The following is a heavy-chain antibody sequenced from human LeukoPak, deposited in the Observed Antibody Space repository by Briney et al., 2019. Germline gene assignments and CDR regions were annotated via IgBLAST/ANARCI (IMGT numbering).Heavy chain of an antibody. CDR1: GGSISSGDYY. CDR3: ARDLGSGYYIDF. Sequence: PSQTLSLTCTVSGGSISSGDYYWTWIRQPPGKGLEWIGYIYYSGSTYYNPSLKSRVTMSLDTSKNQFSLKLSSVTAADTAVYYCARDLGSGYYIDFWGQGTLVTVSS. V-gene: IGHV4-30-4*01. D-gene: IGHD3-22*01. J-gene: IGHJ4*02. CDR2: IYYSGST.